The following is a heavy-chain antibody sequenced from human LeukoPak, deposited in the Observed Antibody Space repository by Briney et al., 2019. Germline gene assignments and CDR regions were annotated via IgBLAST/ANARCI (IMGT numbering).Heavy chain of an antibody. D-gene: IGHD2-2*01. J-gene: IGHJ3*02. CDR1: GFTISSYR. CDR2: LYTGGKT. V-gene: IGHV3-53*01. CDR3: ARDSTFDI. Sequence: PGGSLRLSCAASGFTISSYRMSWVRQAPGKGLEWVSVLYTGGKTSYAGAVRGRFTVSRDNSKNTLSLEMNSLRAEDTAVYYCARDSTFDIWGQGTVVTVSS.